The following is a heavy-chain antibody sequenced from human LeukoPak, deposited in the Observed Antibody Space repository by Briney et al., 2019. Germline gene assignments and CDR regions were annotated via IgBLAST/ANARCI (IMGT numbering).Heavy chain of an antibody. J-gene: IGHJ6*03. Sequence: NTSETLSLTCTVSGGSISSSSYYWGWIRQPPGKGVEWIGSIYYSGSTYYNPSLKSRVTISVDTSKNQFSLKLSSVTAADTAVYYCACAYNYYYYYMDVWGKGTTVTISS. CDR1: GGSISSSSYY. D-gene: IGHD4-11*01. V-gene: IGHV4-39*07. CDR2: IYYSGST. CDR3: ACAYNYYYYYMDV.